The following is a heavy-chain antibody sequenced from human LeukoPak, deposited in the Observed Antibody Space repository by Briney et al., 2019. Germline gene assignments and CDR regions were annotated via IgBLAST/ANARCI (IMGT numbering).Heavy chain of an antibody. D-gene: IGHD3-3*01. Sequence: SETLSLTCVVSGGSVSSSKWWSWVRQPPGKGLEWIGQVYHDGGTNYNPSLKSRVTISVDTSKNQFSLKLSSVTAADTAVYYCARGRSDFWSGFQAFDIWGQGTMVTVSS. CDR3: ARGRSDFWSGFQAFDI. CDR2: VYHDGGT. J-gene: IGHJ3*02. CDR1: GGSVSSSKW. V-gene: IGHV4-4*02.